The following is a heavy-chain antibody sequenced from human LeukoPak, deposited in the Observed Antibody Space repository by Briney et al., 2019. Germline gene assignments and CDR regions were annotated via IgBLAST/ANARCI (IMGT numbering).Heavy chain of an antibody. CDR3: AKDRGSGWYEFDP. CDR2: ISGSGGST. D-gene: IGHD6-19*01. Sequence: GGSLRLSCAASGFTFSNYAMNWVRQAPGKGLEWVSTISGSGGSTYYADSVKGRFTISRDNSKNTLYLQMNSLRAEDTAVYYCAKDRGSGWYEFDPWGQGTLVTVSS. J-gene: IGHJ5*02. V-gene: IGHV3-23*01. CDR1: GFTFSNYA.